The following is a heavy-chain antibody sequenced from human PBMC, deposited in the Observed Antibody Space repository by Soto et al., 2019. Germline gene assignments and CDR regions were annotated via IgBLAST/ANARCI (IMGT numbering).Heavy chain of an antibody. CDR2: MNPNSGNT. D-gene: IGHD3-22*01. Sequence: ASVKVSCKASGYTFTSYDINWVRQATGEGLEWMGWMNPNSGNTGYAQKFQGRVTMTRNTSISTAYMELSSLRSEDTAVYYCARGRYYYDSSDYLDAFDIWGQGTMVTVSS. CDR3: ARGRYYYDSSDYLDAFDI. J-gene: IGHJ3*02. CDR1: GYTFTSYD. V-gene: IGHV1-8*01.